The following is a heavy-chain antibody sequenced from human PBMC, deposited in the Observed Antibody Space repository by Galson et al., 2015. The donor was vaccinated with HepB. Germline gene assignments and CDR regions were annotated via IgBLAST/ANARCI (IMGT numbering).Heavy chain of an antibody. V-gene: IGHV4-39*01. CDR3: ARVGVPAAIGDWIDP. Sequence: SETLSLTCTVSGGSISSSSYYWGWIRQPPGKGLEWIGSIYYSGNTYYNPSLKSRVTISVDTSKNQFSLKLSSVTATDTAVYYCARVGVPAAIGDWIDPWGQGTLVTVSS. CDR1: GGSISSSSYY. CDR2: IYYSGNT. D-gene: IGHD2-2*01. J-gene: IGHJ5*02.